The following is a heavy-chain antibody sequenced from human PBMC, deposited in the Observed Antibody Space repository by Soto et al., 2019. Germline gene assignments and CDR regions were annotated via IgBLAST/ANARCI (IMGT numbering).Heavy chain of an antibody. D-gene: IGHD3-3*01. V-gene: IGHV4-59*01. Sequence: SETLSLTCTVSGGSISSYYWSWIRQPPGKGLGWIGYIYYSGSTNSNPSLKSRVTISVDTSKNQFSLKLSSVTAADTAVYYCARLADELEKITIFGVVPTPTVMDFGGQGTTVTASS. J-gene: IGHJ6*02. CDR3: ARLADELEKITIFGVVPTPTVMDF. CDR1: GGSISSYY. CDR2: IYYSGST.